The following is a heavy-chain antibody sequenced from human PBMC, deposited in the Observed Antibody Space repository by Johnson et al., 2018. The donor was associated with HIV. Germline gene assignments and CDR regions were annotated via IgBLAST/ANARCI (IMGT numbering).Heavy chain of an antibody. CDR3: AKDRSGYSGFPQSGVDAFDI. D-gene: IGHD5-12*01. V-gene: IGHV3-23*04. CDR2: INADGGST. CDR1: GFTFTNYW. Sequence: VQLVESGGGVVQPGRSLRLSCAASGFTFTNYWLHWVRQAPGKGLVWVSHINADGGSTYYADSVKGRFTISRDNSKNTLYLQMNSLRAEDTAVYYCAKDRSGYSGFPQSGVDAFDIWGQGTMVTVSS. J-gene: IGHJ3*02.